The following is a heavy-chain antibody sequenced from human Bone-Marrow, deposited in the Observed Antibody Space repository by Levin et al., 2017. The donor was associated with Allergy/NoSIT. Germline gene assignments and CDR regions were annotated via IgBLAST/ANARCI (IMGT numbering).Heavy chain of an antibody. D-gene: IGHD5-24*01. CDR3: ARVAALRADGQSSRCHYYGMDL. J-gene: IGHJ6*04. Sequence: SETLSLTCGVSGDTFSGLYWSWIRQSPGKGLEWIGEITLSGATNYNPSLQSRVTILLDTSKNQFSLKLNYVTPAETAVYYCARVAALRADGQSSRCHYYGMDLWGKGTTVTVSS. CDR1: GDTFSGLY. V-gene: IGHV4-34*01. CDR2: ITLSGAT.